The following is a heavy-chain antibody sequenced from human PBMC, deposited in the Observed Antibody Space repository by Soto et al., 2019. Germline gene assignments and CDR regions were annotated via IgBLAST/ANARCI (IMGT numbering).Heavy chain of an antibody. Sequence: QVQLQESGPGLVKPSETLSLTCSVSGGSVSNASFYWTWIRQAPGTGLEYIGYIFYTGVTNYNPSLSSPVSISLDTSTNHFSLKLISMTAADTAVYYCVRVLDSSWYADLWGRGTLVTVSS. J-gene: IGHJ2*01. V-gene: IGHV4-61*03. D-gene: IGHD3-22*01. CDR2: IFYTGVT. CDR1: GGSVSNASFY. CDR3: VRVLDSSWYADL.